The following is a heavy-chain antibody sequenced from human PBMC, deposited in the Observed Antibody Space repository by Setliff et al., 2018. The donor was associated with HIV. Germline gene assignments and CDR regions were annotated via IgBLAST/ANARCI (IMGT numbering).Heavy chain of an antibody. D-gene: IGHD3-22*01. CDR1: GGSISNGIYY. CDR3: ARWITTPTKGVFDI. CDR2: IVHTGSA. Sequence: SETLSLTCTVSGGSISNGIYYWVWIRQPPGKGLEWIGGIVHTGSAHYNPSLRSRVTISVDTSKNQFSMKLHSVTAADTTVYYCARWITTPTKGVFDIWGQGTVVTVSS. V-gene: IGHV4-39*01. J-gene: IGHJ3*02.